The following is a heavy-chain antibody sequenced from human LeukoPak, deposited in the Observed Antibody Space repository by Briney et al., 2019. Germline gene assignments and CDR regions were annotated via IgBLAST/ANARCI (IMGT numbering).Heavy chain of an antibody. V-gene: IGHV3-33*08. Sequence: GGSLRLSCVASGFTFSTYGMHWVRQAPGKGLEWVAVIWYDGSNKYYADSVKGRFTISRDNSKNTLYLQMNSLRAEDTAVYYCARDRGITGTSFPIDYWGQGTLVTVSS. CDR3: ARDRGITGTSFPIDY. D-gene: IGHD1-7*01. CDR1: GFTFSTYG. CDR2: IWYDGSNK. J-gene: IGHJ4*02.